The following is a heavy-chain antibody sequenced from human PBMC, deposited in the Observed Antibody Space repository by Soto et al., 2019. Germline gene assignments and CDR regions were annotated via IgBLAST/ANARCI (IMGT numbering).Heavy chain of an antibody. Sequence: QVQLVQSGAEVKKPGASVKVSCKASGYTFTSYAMHWVRQAPGQRLEWMGWINAGNGNTKYSQKFQGRVTITRDTSASTAYMELSSLRSEDTAVYYCARVDRGYDGSGSYAFDIWGQGTMVTVSS. CDR1: GYTFTSYA. CDR2: INAGNGNT. J-gene: IGHJ3*02. CDR3: ARVDRGYDGSGSYAFDI. D-gene: IGHD3-22*01. V-gene: IGHV1-3*01.